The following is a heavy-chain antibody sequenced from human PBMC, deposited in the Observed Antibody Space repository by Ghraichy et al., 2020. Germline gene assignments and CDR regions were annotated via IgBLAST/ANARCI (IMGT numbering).Heavy chain of an antibody. CDR1: GGSISSGGYS. J-gene: IGHJ6*03. CDR2: IYHSGST. D-gene: IGHD3-3*01. V-gene: IGHV4-30-2*01. CDR3: ARVDTIFGGGMDV. Sequence: SETLSLTCAVSGGSISSGGYSWSWIRQPPGKGLEWIGYIYHSGSTYYNPSLKSRVTISVDRSKNQFSLKLSSVTAADTAVYYCARVDTIFGGGMDVWGKGTTVTVSS.